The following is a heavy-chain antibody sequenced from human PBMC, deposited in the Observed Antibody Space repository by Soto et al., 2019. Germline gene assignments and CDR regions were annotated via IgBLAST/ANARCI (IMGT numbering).Heavy chain of an antibody. CDR3: TTGEVVTAIEGYYYYGMDV. Sequence: PGGSLRLSCAASGFTFSNAWMNWVRQAPGKGLEWVGRIKSKTDGGTTDYAAPVKGRFTISRDDSKNTLYLQMNSLKTEDTAVYYCTTGEVVTAIEGYYYYGMDVWGQGTTVTVSS. CDR1: GFTFSNAW. D-gene: IGHD2-21*02. V-gene: IGHV3-15*07. CDR2: IKSKTDGGTT. J-gene: IGHJ6*02.